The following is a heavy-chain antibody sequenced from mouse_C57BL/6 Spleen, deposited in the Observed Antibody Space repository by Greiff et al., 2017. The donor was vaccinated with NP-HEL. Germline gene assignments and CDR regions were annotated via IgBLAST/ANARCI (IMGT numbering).Heavy chain of an antibody. CDR2: INPNNGGT. CDR3: ARDGITTVVGTGDY. J-gene: IGHJ2*01. Sequence: VQLQQPGPELVKPGASVKISCKASGYTFTDYYMNWVKQSHGKSLEWIGDINPNNGGTSYNQKFKGKATLTVAKSSSTAYMELPSLPSEDSADYDGARDGITTVVGTGDYWGQGTTLTVSS. CDR1: GYTFTDYY. V-gene: IGHV1-26*01. D-gene: IGHD1-1*01.